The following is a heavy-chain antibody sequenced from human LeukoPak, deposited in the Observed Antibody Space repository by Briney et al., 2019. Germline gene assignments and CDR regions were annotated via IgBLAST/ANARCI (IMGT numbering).Heavy chain of an antibody. CDR3: AKGLGFLPQFDY. D-gene: IGHD6-19*01. V-gene: IGHV3-23*01. CDR1: GFTFNTEA. CDR2: ISDSGATT. Sequence: GGTLRLSCVPSGFTFNTEAMTWVRQRPGKGLEWVSTISDSGATTYYADSVKGRFTISRDNSKNTVYLQMNSLRAEDTALYYCAKGLGFLPQFDYWGQGTLVAVSS. J-gene: IGHJ4*02.